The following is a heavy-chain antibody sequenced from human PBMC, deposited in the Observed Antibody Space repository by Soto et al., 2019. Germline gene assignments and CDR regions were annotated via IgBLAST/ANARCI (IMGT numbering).Heavy chain of an antibody. CDR1: GGSISSGGYY. CDR2: IYYSGST. CDR3: AQSGSWQKSNWFDP. J-gene: IGHJ5*02. D-gene: IGHD6-13*01. V-gene: IGHV4-31*03. Sequence: TLSLTCTVSGGSISSGGYYWSWIRQHPGKGLEWIGYIYYSGSTYYNPSLKSRVTISVDTSKNQFSLKLSSVTAADTAVYYCAQSGSWQKSNWFDPWGQGTLVTVSS.